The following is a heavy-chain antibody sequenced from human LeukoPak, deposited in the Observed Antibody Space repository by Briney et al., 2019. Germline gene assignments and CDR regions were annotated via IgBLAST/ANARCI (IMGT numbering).Heavy chain of an antibody. J-gene: IGHJ4*02. V-gene: IGHV3-7*01. CDR1: GLIFRSYW. CDR3: ARERDGRFFDY. D-gene: IGHD5-24*01. CDR2: INQDGSEK. Sequence: PGGSLRLSCAVSGLIFRSYWMSWFRQAPGKGLEWVANINQDGSEKYFVDSVKGRFTISRDNAKNSLHLQMNTLRAEDTAVYYCARERDGRFFDYWGQGTLVTVSS.